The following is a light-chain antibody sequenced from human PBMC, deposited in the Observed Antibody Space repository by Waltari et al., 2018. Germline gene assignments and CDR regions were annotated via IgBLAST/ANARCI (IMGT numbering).Light chain of an antibody. CDR2: HAS. Sequence: TVVTQSPATLSVSPGERATLSCRTSQTIGFSLAWYQQKPCQAPRLLIYHASTRATGIPDRFSGSGSESDFTLTISSLQSEDVAVYYCQQYNNWPPGTFGQGTKVEI. J-gene: IGKJ1*01. CDR1: QTIGFS. CDR3: QQYNNWPPGT. V-gene: IGKV3-15*01.